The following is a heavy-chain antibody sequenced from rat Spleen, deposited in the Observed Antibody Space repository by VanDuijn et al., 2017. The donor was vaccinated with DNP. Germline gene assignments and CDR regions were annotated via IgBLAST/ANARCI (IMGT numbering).Heavy chain of an antibody. V-gene: IGHV3-1*01. D-gene: IGHD1-11*01. CDR2: ISYSGTT. CDR3: ARGLNYGGYKYYYWYFDF. Sequence: EMQLQESGPGLVKPSHSLSLTCSVTGYSITSNYWAWIRKFPGNKMEWMGYISYSGTTGYNPSLRSRISITRDTSKNQFLLQVNSVTTEDTATYYCARGLNYGGYKYYYWYFDFWGPGTMVTVSS. J-gene: IGHJ1*01. CDR1: GYSITSNY.